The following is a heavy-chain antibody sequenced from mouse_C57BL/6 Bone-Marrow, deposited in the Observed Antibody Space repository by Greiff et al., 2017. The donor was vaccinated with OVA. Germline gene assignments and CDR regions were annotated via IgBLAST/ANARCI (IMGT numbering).Heavy chain of an antibody. Sequence: QVQLQQPGAELVRPGASVKLSCKASGYTFTSYWMPWVKQRPGQGLEWIGMIHPNSGSTNYNEKFKSKATLTVDKSSSTAYMQLSSLTSEDSAVYYCAREGISLRPLAYWGQGTLVTVSA. CDR2: IHPNSGST. CDR1: GYTFTSYW. J-gene: IGHJ3*01. D-gene: IGHD1-1*01. CDR3: AREGISLRPLAY. V-gene: IGHV1-64*01.